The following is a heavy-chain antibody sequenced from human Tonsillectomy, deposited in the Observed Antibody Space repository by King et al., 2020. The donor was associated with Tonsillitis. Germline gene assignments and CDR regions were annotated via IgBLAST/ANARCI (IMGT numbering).Heavy chain of an antibody. V-gene: IGHV3-21*01. CDR1: GFTFSSYS. Sequence: QLVQSGGGLVKPGGSLRLSCAASGFTFSSYSMNWVRQAPGKGLEWVSSISSSSSYKYHADSVKGRFTISRDNAKNSLYLQMNSLRAEDTAVYYCARGGCSGGTCYQDDSFDIWGQGIMVTVSA. CDR2: ISSSSSYK. J-gene: IGHJ3*02. CDR3: ARGGCSGGTCYQDDSFDI. D-gene: IGHD2-15*01.